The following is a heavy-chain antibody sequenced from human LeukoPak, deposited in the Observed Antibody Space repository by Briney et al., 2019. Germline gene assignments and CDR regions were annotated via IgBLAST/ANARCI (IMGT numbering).Heavy chain of an antibody. CDR2: LSGSGGST. J-gene: IGHJ3*02. CDR3: AKRVGDMITFGGVIVAGGAFDI. Sequence: GGSLRLSCAASGFPFSSYAMSWVRQAPGKGLEWVSALSGSGGSTYYADSVKGRFTISRDNSKNALYLQMNSLRAEDTAVYYCAKRVGDMITFGGVIVAGGAFDIWGQGTMVTVSS. CDR1: GFPFSSYA. D-gene: IGHD3-16*02. V-gene: IGHV3-23*01.